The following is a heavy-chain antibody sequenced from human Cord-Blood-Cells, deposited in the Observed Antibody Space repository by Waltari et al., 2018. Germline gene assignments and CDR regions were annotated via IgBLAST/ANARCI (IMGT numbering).Heavy chain of an antibody. V-gene: IGHV3-21*01. Sequence: EVQLVESGGGLVKPGGSLRLSCAASGFTFSSYSLHWGRQAPGKGLEWVSSISSSSSYIYYADSVKGRFTISRDNAKNSLYLQMNSLRAEDTAVYYCARELGRQAFDIWGQGTMVTVSS. CDR2: ISSSSSYI. D-gene: IGHD7-27*01. CDR1: GFTFSSYS. J-gene: IGHJ3*02. CDR3: ARELGRQAFDI.